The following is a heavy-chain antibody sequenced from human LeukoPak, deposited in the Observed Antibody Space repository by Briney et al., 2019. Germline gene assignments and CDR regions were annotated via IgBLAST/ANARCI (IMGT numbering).Heavy chain of an antibody. CDR1: GFTFSSYA. J-gene: IGHJ6*02. D-gene: IGHD2-2*01. CDR3: AREHSYCSSTSRSRGRYYGMDV. CDR2: ISYDGSNK. V-gene: IGHV3-30*04. Sequence: GGSLRLSCAASGFTFSSYAMHWVRQAPGKGLEWVAVISYDGSNKYYADSVKGRFTISRGNSKNTLYLQMNSLRAEDTAVYYCAREHSYCSSTSRSRGRYYGMDVWGQGTTVTVSS.